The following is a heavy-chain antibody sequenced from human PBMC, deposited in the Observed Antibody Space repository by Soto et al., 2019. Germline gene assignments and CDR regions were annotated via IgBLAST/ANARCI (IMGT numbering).Heavy chain of an antibody. J-gene: IGHJ4*02. D-gene: IGHD6-19*01. Sequence: PGESLRHPWTASGFTFSRYCMHWCRQPPGKGLEWVAVISYDGSNKYYADSVKGRFTIYRDKSKNTLYLQMNSLRAGDTAVYDCVIYVGRRTAWSLDYRGQ. V-gene: IGHV3-30*03. CDR2: ISYDGSNK. CDR1: GFTFSRYC. CDR3: VIYVGRRTAWSLDY.